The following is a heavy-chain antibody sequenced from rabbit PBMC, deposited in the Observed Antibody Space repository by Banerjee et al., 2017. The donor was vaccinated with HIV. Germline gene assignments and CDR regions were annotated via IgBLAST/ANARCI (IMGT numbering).Heavy chain of an antibody. D-gene: IGHD1-1*01. CDR3: ARRGGTTSGWYYFDL. CDR1: GFDLSSYYY. Sequence: QSLEESGGGLVQPEGSLTLTCTASGFDLSSYYYMCWVRQAPGKGLEWIGCIYTGISGSTYYASWAKGRFTISKTSSTTVTLQMTSLTAADTATYFCARRGGTTSGWYYFDLWGPGTLVTVS. CDR2: IYTGISGST. V-gene: IGHV1S40*01. J-gene: IGHJ4*01.